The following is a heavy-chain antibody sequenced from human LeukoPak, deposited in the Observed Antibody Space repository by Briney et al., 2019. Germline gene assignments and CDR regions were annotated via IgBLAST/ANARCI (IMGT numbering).Heavy chain of an antibody. CDR1: GYTFTGYY. CDR3: ARDQGYDFRSGYFNHYYYYMDV. J-gene: IGHJ6*03. Sequence: GASVQVSCKASGYTFTGYYMHWVRQAPGQGVEWMGWINPNSGGTNYAEKFQGRVTMTRDTSISTAYMELSRLRSDDTAVYYCARDQGYDFRSGYFNHYYYYMDVWGKGTTVTVSS. V-gene: IGHV1-2*02. D-gene: IGHD3-3*01. CDR2: INPNSGGT.